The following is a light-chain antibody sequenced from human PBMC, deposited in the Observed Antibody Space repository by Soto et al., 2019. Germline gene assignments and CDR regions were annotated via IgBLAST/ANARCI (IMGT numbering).Light chain of an antibody. CDR2: DVS. V-gene: IGLV2-14*01. Sequence: QSALTQPASVSGSPGQSITISCTGTSSDVGGYNYVSWYQQHPGKAPKLIIYDVSNRPSGVSNRFSGTKSGNTASLTTSGLQAEDEDDYCCSSDTSSWDYVFGAGTKVTVL. CDR1: SSDVGGYNY. CDR3: SSDTSSWDYV. J-gene: IGLJ1*01.